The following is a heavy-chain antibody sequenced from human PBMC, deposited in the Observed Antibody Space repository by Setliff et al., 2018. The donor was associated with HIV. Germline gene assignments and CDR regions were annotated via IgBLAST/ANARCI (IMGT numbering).Heavy chain of an antibody. Sequence: PWGSLRFSCAASGFTFSSYWMHWVRQAPGKGLVWVSRLNTDGSSTKYADSVKGRFTISRDNAKNTLYLQMDSLRGEDTAVYYCARGYYGSDLQNAMDVWGQGTTVTVSS. J-gene: IGHJ6*02. CDR3: ARGYYGSDLQNAMDV. CDR2: LNTDGSST. CDR1: GFTFSSYW. V-gene: IGHV3-74*03. D-gene: IGHD3-10*01.